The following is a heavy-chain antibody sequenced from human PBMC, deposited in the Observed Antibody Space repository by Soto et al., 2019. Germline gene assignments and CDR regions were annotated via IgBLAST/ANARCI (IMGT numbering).Heavy chain of an antibody. CDR2: ISGYNGNT. V-gene: IGHV1-18*01. CDR3: ARSRDGYKIYGMDV. Sequence: ASVKVSCKASGYTFTSYGISWVRQAPGQGLEWMGWISGYNGNTKYRQKFQGRVTMTTDTSTSTAYMELRSLRSDDTAVYYCARSRDGYKIYGMDVWGQGTTVTVSS. CDR1: GYTFTSYG. J-gene: IGHJ6*02. D-gene: IGHD5-12*01.